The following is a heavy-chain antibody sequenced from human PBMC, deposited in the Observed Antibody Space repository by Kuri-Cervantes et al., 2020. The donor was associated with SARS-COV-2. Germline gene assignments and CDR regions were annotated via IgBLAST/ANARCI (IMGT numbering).Heavy chain of an antibody. CDR1: GGSISSYY. CDR2: IYTSGST. CDR3: ARDDSSGWPYYYYYMDV. D-gene: IGHD6-19*01. V-gene: IGHV4-4*07. Sequence: GSLRLSCTVSGGSISSYYWSWIRQPAGKGLEWIGRIYTSGSTNYNPSLKSRVTMSVDTSKNQFSLKLSSVTAADTAVYYCARDDSSGWPYYYYYMDVWGKGTTVTVSS. J-gene: IGHJ6*03.